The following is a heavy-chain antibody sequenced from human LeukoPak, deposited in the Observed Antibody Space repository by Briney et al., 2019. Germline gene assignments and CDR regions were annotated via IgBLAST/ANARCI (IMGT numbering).Heavy chain of an antibody. CDR1: GFTFSSYT. J-gene: IGHJ4*02. Sequence: GGSLRLSCAASGFTFSSYTMSWVRQAPGKGLEWVSAISGSGGSTSYADSVKGRFTISRDNSKNTLYLQMNSLRAEDTAVYYRAKESHYANFDCWGQGTLVTVSS. D-gene: IGHD2-8*01. V-gene: IGHV3-23*01. CDR3: AKESHYANFDC. CDR2: ISGSGGST.